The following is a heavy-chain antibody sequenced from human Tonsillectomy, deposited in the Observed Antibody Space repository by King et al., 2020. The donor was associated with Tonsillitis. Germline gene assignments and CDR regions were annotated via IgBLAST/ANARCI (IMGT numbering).Heavy chain of an antibody. CDR1: GGSLSRYY. Sequence: QLQESGPGLVKPSETLSLNCTVSGGSLSRYYWGWIREPPGQGLEWFGLIFISGCTNYNPSLKRRVTIPVDTAKNQFSLKLSSVTAADTAVYYWARASYDYVWGINWFDPWGQGTLVTVSS. CDR2: IFISGCT. CDR3: ARASYDYVWGINWFDP. J-gene: IGHJ5*02. V-gene: IGHV4-59*01. D-gene: IGHD3-16*01.